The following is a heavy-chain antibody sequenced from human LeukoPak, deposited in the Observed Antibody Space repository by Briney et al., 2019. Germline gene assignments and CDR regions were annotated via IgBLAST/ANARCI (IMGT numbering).Heavy chain of an antibody. V-gene: IGHV4-39*07. CDR2: VHHTGRA. J-gene: IGHJ5*02. CDR3: AREPDA. Sequence: KSSETLSLTCTVSGDSISGSNYHWGWIRQPPGKGLEWLGTVHHTGRAFYNPSLRGRTTVSVDTSKNELSLKLTSVTAADTAVYYCAREPDAWGQGILVIVSS. CDR1: GDSISGSNYH.